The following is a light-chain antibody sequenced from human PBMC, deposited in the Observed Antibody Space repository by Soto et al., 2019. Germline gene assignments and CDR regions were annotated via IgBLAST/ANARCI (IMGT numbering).Light chain of an antibody. J-gene: IGLJ3*02. CDR3: YSAADNNWV. Sequence: SYELTQPSSVSMSPGQTARITCSGDVLAKKYARWFQQKPGQAPVLVIYKDSERPSGIPERFSGSSSGTTVTLTISGAQVEDEADYYCYSAADNNWVFGGGTKVTVL. V-gene: IGLV3-27*01. CDR2: KDS. CDR1: VLAKKY.